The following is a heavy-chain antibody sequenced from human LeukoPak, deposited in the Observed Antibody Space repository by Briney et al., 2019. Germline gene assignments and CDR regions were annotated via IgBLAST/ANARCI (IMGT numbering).Heavy chain of an antibody. CDR3: ARHPMTTVTRAPGADFDY. D-gene: IGHD4-17*01. CDR1: GGSISSSSYY. CDR2: IYYSGST. V-gene: IGHV4-39*01. Sequence: SETLSLTCTVSGGSISSSSYYWGWIRQPPGKGLEWIGSIYYSGSTYYNPSLKSRVTISVDTSKSQFSLKLSSVTAADTAVYYCARHPMTTVTRAPGADFDYWGQGALVTVSS. J-gene: IGHJ4*02.